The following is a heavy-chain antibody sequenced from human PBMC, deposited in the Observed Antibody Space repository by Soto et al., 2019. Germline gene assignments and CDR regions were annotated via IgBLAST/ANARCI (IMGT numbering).Heavy chain of an antibody. Sequence: SQTLSLTCAISGDSVSSNSAAWNWIRQSPSRGLEWLGRTYYRSKWYNDYVVSVKSRITINPDTSKNQFSLQLNSVTPEDTAAYYCARDRLSLLWFGELPDYYYYGMDVWGQGTTVTVSS. D-gene: IGHD3-10*01. J-gene: IGHJ6*02. V-gene: IGHV6-1*01. CDR1: GDSVSSNSAA. CDR3: ARDRLSLLWFGELPDYYYYGMDV. CDR2: TYYRSKWYN.